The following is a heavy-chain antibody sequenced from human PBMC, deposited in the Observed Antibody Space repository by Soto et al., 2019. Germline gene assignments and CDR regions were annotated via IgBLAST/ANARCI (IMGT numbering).Heavy chain of an antibody. V-gene: IGHV1-69*06. CDR1: GGTFSSYA. Sequence: SVKVSCKASGGTFSSYAISWVRQAPGQGLEWMGGIIPIFGTANYAQKFQGRVTITADKSTSTAYMELSSLRSEDTAVYYCASHSNYDDYYYGMDVWGQGTTVTVSS. CDR2: IIPIFGTA. J-gene: IGHJ6*02. D-gene: IGHD4-4*01. CDR3: ASHSNYDDYYYGMDV.